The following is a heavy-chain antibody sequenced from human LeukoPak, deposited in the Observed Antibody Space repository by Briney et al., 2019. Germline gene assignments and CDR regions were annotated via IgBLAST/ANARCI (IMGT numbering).Heavy chain of an antibody. V-gene: IGHV3-23*01. D-gene: IGHD1-26*01. CDR3: GKNRYSGSLSPFDI. J-gene: IGHJ3*02. CDR1: GFTFSSYA. CDR2: VSGGGGNT. Sequence: GGSLRLSCAASGFTFSSYAMSWVRQAPGKGLEWVSAVSGGGGNTYYADSVKGRFTISRDNSKNTLYLQMNSLRAEDTAVYYCGKNRYSGSLSPFDIWGQGTMVTVSS.